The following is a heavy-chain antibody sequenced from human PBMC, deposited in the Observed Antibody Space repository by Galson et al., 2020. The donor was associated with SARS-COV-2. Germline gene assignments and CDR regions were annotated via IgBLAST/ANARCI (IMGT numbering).Heavy chain of an antibody. CDR3: ARDLGNGDYYFDY. D-gene: IGHD4-17*01. CDR1: GGTFNSNI. V-gene: IGHV1-69*13. J-gene: IGHJ4*02. CDR2: IIPFFGTA. Sequence: SVHVSCKASGGTFNSNIISWVRQAPGQGLEWMGGIIPFFGTADYAQKFQGRVTITADDSTSTAYMELNSLRSEDTAVYYCARDLGNGDYYFDYWGQGTLVTVSS.